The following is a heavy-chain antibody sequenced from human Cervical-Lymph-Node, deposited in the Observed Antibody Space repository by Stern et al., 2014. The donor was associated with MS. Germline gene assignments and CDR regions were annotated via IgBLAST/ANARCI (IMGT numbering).Heavy chain of an antibody. J-gene: IGHJ4*02. CDR1: GYTFISYG. V-gene: IGHV1-18*01. D-gene: IGHD3-22*01. Sequence: VQLVQSGAEVRKPGASVKVSCKASGYTFISYGGSWVRQAPGQGLEWMGWVSAYNGNTNYAEKFHGRVTMTTETSTTTAYMELRSLRSDDTAVYYCVRAREGRYYYDSSGYYEYWGQGALVTVSS. CDR2: VSAYNGNT. CDR3: VRAREGRYYYDSSGYYEY.